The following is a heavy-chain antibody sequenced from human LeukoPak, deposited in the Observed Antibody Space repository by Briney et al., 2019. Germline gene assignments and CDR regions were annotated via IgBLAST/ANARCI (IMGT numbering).Heavy chain of an antibody. J-gene: IGHJ4*02. CDR1: GFTFSDYA. CDR2: ISSNGGST. CDR3: VKDQDSSSFDYFDF. Sequence: PGGSLRLSCSASGFTFSDYAMHWVRQAPGKGLEYLSAISSNGGSTYYADSVKGRFTISRDNSKNTLYLQMSSLRAEDTAVYYCVKDQDSSSFDYFDFWGQGTLVTVSS. D-gene: IGHD6-13*01. V-gene: IGHV3-64D*06.